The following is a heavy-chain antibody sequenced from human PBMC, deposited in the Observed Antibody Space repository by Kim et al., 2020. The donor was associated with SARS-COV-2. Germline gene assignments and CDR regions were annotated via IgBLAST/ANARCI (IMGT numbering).Heavy chain of an antibody. D-gene: IGHD3-10*01. CDR1: GGSFSGYY. CDR3: ARGLRFTYYYGSGRKDNWFDP. Sequence: SETLSLTCAVYGGSFSGYYWSWIRQPPGKGLEWIGEINHSGSTNYNPSLKSRVTISVDTSKNQFSLKLSSVTAADTAVYYCARGLRFTYYYGSGRKDNWFDPWGQGALVTVSS. J-gene: IGHJ5*02. V-gene: IGHV4-34*01. CDR2: INHSGST.